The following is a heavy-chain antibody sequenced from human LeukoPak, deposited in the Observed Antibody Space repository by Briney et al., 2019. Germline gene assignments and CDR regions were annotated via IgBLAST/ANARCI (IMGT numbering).Heavy chain of an antibody. J-gene: IGHJ3*02. Sequence: GGSLRLSCAASGFTFSDYYMSWIRQAPGKGLEWVSYISSSGSTIYYADSVKGRFTISRDNAKTSLYLQMNSLRAEDTAVYYCARDSYGMVAATSAFDIWGQGTMVTVSS. CDR2: ISSSGSTI. CDR1: GFTFSDYY. D-gene: IGHD2-15*01. CDR3: ARDSYGMVAATSAFDI. V-gene: IGHV3-11*01.